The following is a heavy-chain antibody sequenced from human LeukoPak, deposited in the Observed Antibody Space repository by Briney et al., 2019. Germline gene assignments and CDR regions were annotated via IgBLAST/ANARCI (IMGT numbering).Heavy chain of an antibody. J-gene: IGHJ6*02. CDR2: IKSKTDGGTT. CDR1: GFTFSNAW. Sequence: PGGSLRLSCAASGFTFSNAWMSWVRQAPGKGLEWVGRIKSKTDGGTTDYAAPVKGRFTISRDDSKNTLYLQMNSLKTEDTAVYYCAREGAAAIYGMDVWGQGTTVTVSS. V-gene: IGHV3-15*01. CDR3: AREGAAAIYGMDV. D-gene: IGHD6-13*01.